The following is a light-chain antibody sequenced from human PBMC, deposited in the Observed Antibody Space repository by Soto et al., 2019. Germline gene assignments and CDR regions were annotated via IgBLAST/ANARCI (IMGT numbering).Light chain of an antibody. CDR2: GDI. CDR1: SSNIGAGYD. CDR3: QSYDSSLSAVV. V-gene: IGLV1-40*01. Sequence: QSVLTQPPSVSGAPGQRLTISCTGSSSNIGAGYDVHWYQQFPGTAPKLLIFGDINRPSGVPDRFSASKSGTSASLAITGLQAEDEADYYCQSYDSSLSAVVFGGGTKLTVL. J-gene: IGLJ2*01.